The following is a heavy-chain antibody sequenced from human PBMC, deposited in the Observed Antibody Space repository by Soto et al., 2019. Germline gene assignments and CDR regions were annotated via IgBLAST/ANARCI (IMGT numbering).Heavy chain of an antibody. Sequence: SLILSFSFSLFTFIFYFIHFFRQSPWNCLYFFSRINIYGTTTAYADSVKGRFTISRDNSKNTLYLQMSSLRAEDTAVYYCTHCRGESCHGGYFGMDVWGQGTTVTVSS. CDR1: LFTFIFYF. J-gene: IGHJ6*02. CDR2: INIYGTTT. D-gene: IGHD2-15*01. CDR3: THCRGESCHGGYFGMDV. V-gene: IGHV3-74*01.